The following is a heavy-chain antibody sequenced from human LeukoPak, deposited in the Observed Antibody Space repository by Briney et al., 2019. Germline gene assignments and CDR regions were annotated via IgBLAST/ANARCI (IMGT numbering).Heavy chain of an antibody. Sequence: SETLSLTCTVSGGSISSYYWSWIRQPPGKGLEWIGYIYYSGSTNYNPSLKSRVTISVDTSKNQFSLKLSSVTAADTAVYYCARSYDRILLWFGKLYYWGQGTLVTVSS. CDR1: GGSISSYY. CDR2: IYYSGST. CDR3: ARSYDRILLWFGKLYY. D-gene: IGHD3-10*01. V-gene: IGHV4-59*01. J-gene: IGHJ4*02.